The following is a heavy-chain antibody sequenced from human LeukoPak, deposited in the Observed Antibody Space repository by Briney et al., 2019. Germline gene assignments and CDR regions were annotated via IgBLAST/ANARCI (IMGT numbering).Heavy chain of an antibody. D-gene: IGHD1-7*01. CDR2: ISSSGSTI. J-gene: IGHJ4*02. Sequence: GGSLRLSCAASGFTFSDYYMSWIRQAPGKGLEWVSYISSSGSTIYYTDSVKGRFTISRDNAKNSLYLQMNSLRAEDTAVYYCARNRGNWNYAEIDYWGQGTLVTVSS. V-gene: IGHV3-11*04. CDR1: GFTFSDYY. CDR3: ARNRGNWNYAEIDY.